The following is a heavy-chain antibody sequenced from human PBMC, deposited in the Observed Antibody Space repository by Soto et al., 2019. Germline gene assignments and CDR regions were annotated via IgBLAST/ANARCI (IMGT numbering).Heavy chain of an antibody. CDR3: ARGQYYDFWSGYYAYFDY. D-gene: IGHD3-3*01. J-gene: IGHJ4*02. CDR2: INPNSGGT. V-gene: IGHV1-2*04. CDR1: GYTFTGYY. Sequence: QVQLVQSGAEVKKPGASVKVSCKASGYTFTGYYMHWVRQAPGQGLEWMGWINPNSGGTNYAQKFQGWVTMTRDTSISTAYMELSRLRSDDTAVYYCARGQYYDFWSGYYAYFDYWGQGTLVTVSS.